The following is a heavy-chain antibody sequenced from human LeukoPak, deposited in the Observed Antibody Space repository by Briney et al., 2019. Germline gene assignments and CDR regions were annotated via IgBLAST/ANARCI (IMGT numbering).Heavy chain of an antibody. V-gene: IGHV4-34*01. CDR2: INHSGST. CDR1: GGSFSGYY. CDR3: ARHSGYDSSGYYPDGWDD. Sequence: PSETLSLTCAVYGGSFSGYYWSWIRQPPGKGLEWIGEINHSGSTNYNPSLKSRVTISVDTSKNQFSLKLSSVTAADTAVYYCARHSGYDSSGYYPDGWDDWGQGTLVTVSS. D-gene: IGHD3-22*01. J-gene: IGHJ4*02.